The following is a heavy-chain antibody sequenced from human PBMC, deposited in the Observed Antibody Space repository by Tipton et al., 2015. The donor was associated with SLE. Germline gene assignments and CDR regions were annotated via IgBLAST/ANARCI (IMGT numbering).Heavy chain of an antibody. CDR2: INHSGST. D-gene: IGHD4-17*01. J-gene: IGHJ4*02. V-gene: IGHV4-34*01. Sequence: TLSLTCAVYGGSFSGYYWSWIRQPPGKGLEWIGEINHSGSTNYNPSLKSRVTISVDTSKNQFSLKLSSVTAADTAVYYCASAYGDQNFDYWGQGTLVTVSS. CDR1: GGSFSGYY. CDR3: ASAYGDQNFDY.